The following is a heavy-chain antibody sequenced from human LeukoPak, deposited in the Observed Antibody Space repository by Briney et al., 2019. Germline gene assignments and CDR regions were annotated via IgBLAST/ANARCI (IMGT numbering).Heavy chain of an antibody. J-gene: IGHJ4*02. V-gene: IGHV4-39*01. Sequence: SETLSLTCTVSGGSISSSSYYWGWIRQPPGKGLEWIGSIYYSGSTYYNPSLKSRVTISVDTSKNQFSLKLSSVTAADTAVYYCARHVVMITFGGVIVPEMGYFDYWGQGTLVTVSS. CDR1: GGSISSSSYY. CDR3: ARHVVMITFGGVIVPEMGYFDY. D-gene: IGHD3-16*02. CDR2: IYYSGST.